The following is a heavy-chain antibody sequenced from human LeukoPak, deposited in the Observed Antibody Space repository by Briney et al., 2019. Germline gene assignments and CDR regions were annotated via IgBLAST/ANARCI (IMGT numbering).Heavy chain of an antibody. J-gene: IGHJ6*02. CDR1: GYTFTSYG. CDR3: ARDPSLAIVVVPAANIYYYGMDV. CDR2: ISAYNGNT. D-gene: IGHD2-2*03. V-gene: IGHV1-18*01. Sequence: ASVKVSCKASGYTFTSYGISWVRQAPGQGLEWMGRISAYNGNTNYAQKLQGRVTMTTDTSTGTAYMELRSLRSDDTAVYYCARDPSLAIVVVPAANIYYYGMDVWGQGTTVTVSS.